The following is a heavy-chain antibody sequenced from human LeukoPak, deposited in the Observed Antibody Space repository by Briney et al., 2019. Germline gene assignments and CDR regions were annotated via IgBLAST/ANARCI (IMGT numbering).Heavy chain of an antibody. D-gene: IGHD3-9*01. CDR3: ARSALRYFDWLRYYYMDV. V-gene: IGHV4-39*07. CDR1: GVSISSSNSY. Sequence: SETLSLTCTVSGVSISSSNSYWGWIRQPPGKGLEWIGSIYYSGNTYYNASLKSRVTISVDTSKNQFSLKLSSVTAADTAVYYCARSALRYFDWLRYYYMDVWGKGTTVTISS. CDR2: IYYSGNT. J-gene: IGHJ6*03.